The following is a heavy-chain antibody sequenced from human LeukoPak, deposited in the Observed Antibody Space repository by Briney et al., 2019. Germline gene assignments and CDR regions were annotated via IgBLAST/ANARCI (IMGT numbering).Heavy chain of an antibody. CDR1: GGTFSSYA. CDR3: ATYRSTWNPRFEYFQQ. D-gene: IGHD6-13*01. CDR2: IIPIFGRT. Sequence: SVKVSCKTSGGTFSSYAISWVRQAPGQGLEWMGGIIPIFGRTNYAQKFQGRVRITADTSTRTVYMEVSSLRSEDTAVYYCATYRSTWNPRFEYFQQWGQGTLVTVSS. J-gene: IGHJ1*01. V-gene: IGHV1-69*06.